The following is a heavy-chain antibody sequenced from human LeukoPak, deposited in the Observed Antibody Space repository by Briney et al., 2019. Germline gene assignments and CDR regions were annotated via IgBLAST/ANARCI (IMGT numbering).Heavy chain of an antibody. CDR3: AKANRYGSGSFDY. V-gene: IGHV3-9*01. CDR2: ISWNSGSI. CDR1: GFTFYDYA. Sequence: GRSLRLSCAASGFTFYDYAMHWGRHAPGEGVEWGSGISWNSGSIVYADSVKGRFTIPRDNAKNSLYLQMNSLRAEDTALYYCAKANRYGSGSFDYWGQGTLVTVSS. D-gene: IGHD3-10*01. J-gene: IGHJ4*02.